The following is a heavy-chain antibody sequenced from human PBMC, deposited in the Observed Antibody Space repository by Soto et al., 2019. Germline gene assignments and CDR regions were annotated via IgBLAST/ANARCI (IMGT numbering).Heavy chain of an antibody. CDR2: IYWDDDK. CDR3: AHSPYSGNPYNWFDP. Sequence: QITLKESGPTLVKPTQTLTLTCTFSGFSLSISGVGVGWIRQPPGKALEWLALIYWDDDKRYSPSLKRRPTSTKDTSKNQVVLTMTNTDPVDTATHYCAHSPYSGNPYNWFDPWGQGTLVTVSS. J-gene: IGHJ5*02. D-gene: IGHD1-26*01. V-gene: IGHV2-5*02. CDR1: GFSLSISGVG.